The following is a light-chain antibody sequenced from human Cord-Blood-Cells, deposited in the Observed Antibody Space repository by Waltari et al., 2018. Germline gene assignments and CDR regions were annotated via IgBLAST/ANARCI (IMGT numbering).Light chain of an antibody. CDR3: QQRSNWPPIT. CDR1: QSVSSY. V-gene: IGKV3-11*01. J-gene: IGKJ5*01. Sequence: EIVLTQSPATLSLSPGERATLSCRASQSVSSYLAWYHQKPGQAPRLLIYDASNRATGIPARFRGSGSVTDFTLTISSLEPEDFAVYYCQQRSNWPPITFGQGTRLEIK. CDR2: DAS.